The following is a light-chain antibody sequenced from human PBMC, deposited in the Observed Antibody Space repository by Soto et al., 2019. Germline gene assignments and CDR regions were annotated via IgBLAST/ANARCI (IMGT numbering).Light chain of an antibody. J-gene: IGLJ2*01. V-gene: IGLV2-8*01. CDR2: EVT. CDR3: SSYAGSNNVI. Sequence: QSALTQPPSASGSPGQSVAISCTGTSSDVGGNNYVSWYQQHPGKAPKLMVYEVTKRPSGVPDRFSGSKSGNTASLTVSGLQAEDEADYYWSSYAGSNNVIFGGGTKVTVL. CDR1: SSDVGGNNY.